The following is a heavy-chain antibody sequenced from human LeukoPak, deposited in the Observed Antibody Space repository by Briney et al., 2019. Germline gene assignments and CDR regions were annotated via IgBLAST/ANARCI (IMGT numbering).Heavy chain of an antibody. J-gene: IGHJ5*02. D-gene: IGHD3-22*01. CDR2: IYYSGYT. CDR1: GGSISSYY. V-gene: IGHV4-59*01. CDR3: ARGITMIDP. Sequence: SETLSLTCTVSGGSISSYYWSWIRQPPGKGLKWIGNIYYSGYTTYNPSLKSRVTISVDTSKNQFPLKLSSVTAADTAVYYCARGITMIDPWGQGTLVTVSS.